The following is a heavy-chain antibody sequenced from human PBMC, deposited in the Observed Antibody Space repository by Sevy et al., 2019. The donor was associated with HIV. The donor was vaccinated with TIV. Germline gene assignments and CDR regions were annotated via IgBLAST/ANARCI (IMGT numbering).Heavy chain of an antibody. J-gene: IGHJ4*02. D-gene: IGHD6-13*01. V-gene: IGHV3-15*07. Sequence: GGSLRLSCVASGFTFTNAWMDWVRQAPGKGLEWVGRIKSNTDGETTAYAVPVKGRFSISRDDSKNTLYLQMNSLKTEDTAVYYCTTKAPIAAVGTDYWGQGTLVTVSS. CDR3: TTKAPIAAVGTDY. CDR2: IKSNTDGETT. CDR1: GFTFTNAW.